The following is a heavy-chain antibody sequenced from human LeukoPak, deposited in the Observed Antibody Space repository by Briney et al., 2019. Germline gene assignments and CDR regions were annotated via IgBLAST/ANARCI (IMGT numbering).Heavy chain of an antibody. CDR2: IYWDDDK. CDR3: ARRPWGYTDSGTPVQWFDP. V-gene: IGHV2-5*02. Sequence: SGPTQVKPTETLTLTCTFSGFSLRTSEVGVGWIRQPPGKALEWLALIYWDDDKHYSPSLKSRLTITKDTSKNQVVLTMTNMDPVDTATYYCARRPWGYTDSGTPVQWFDPWGQGTLVTVSS. CDR1: GFSLRTSEVG. J-gene: IGHJ5*02. D-gene: IGHD3-10*01.